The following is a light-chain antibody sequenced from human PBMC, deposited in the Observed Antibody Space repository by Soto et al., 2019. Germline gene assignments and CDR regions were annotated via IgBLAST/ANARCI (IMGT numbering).Light chain of an antibody. V-gene: IGLV2-14*01. CDR1: SSDVGGYNY. J-gene: IGLJ2*01. CDR3: SSYISSSAVV. CDR2: EVS. Sequence: QSALTQPASVSGSPGQSITISCTGTSSDVGGYNYVSWYQHHPGKAPKLMIYEVSDRPSGVSNRFSGSKSGNTASLTISGLQADDEADYYCSSYISSSAVVFGGGTKVTVL.